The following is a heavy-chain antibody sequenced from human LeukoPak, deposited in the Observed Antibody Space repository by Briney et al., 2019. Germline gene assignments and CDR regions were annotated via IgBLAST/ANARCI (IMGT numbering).Heavy chain of an antibody. V-gene: IGHV3-7*01. D-gene: IGHD3-10*01. Sequence: GGSLRLSCAASGFTFSSYWMSWVRQAPGKGLEWVSNIKQDGSEKYYVDSVKGRFTISRDNAKNSLYLQMNSLRAEDTAVYYCARPDFEYGSGSWTYWGQGTLVTVSS. CDR2: IKQDGSEK. J-gene: IGHJ4*02. CDR1: GFTFSSYW. CDR3: ARPDFEYGSGSWTY.